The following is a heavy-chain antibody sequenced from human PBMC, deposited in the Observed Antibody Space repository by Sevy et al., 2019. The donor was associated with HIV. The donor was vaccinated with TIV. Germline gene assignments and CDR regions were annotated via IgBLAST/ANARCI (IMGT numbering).Heavy chain of an antibody. V-gene: IGHV3-21*01. Sequence: GGSLRLSCAASGFTFSSYSMNWVRQAPGKGLEWVSSISSSSSYIYYADSVKGRFTISRDNAKNSLSLQMNSLRAEDTAVYYCARDCRTYYYDSSLHAFDIWGQGTMVTVSS. CDR1: GFTFSSYS. J-gene: IGHJ3*02. D-gene: IGHD3-22*01. CDR3: ARDCRTYYYDSSLHAFDI. CDR2: ISSSSSYI.